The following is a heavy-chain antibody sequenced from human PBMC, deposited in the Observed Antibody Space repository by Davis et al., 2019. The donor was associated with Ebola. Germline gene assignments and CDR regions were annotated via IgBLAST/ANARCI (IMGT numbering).Heavy chain of an antibody. Sequence: AASVKVSCKASGGTFSSYAISWVRQAPGQGLEWMGIINPSGGSTSYAQKFQGRVTMTRDTSITTAYMELSSLRSEDTAVYYCVRGEDYCTSASCYDYWGQGTLVTVSS. V-gene: IGHV1-46*01. CDR3: VRGEDYCTSASCYDY. J-gene: IGHJ4*02. D-gene: IGHD2-2*01. CDR2: INPSGGST. CDR1: GGTFSSYA.